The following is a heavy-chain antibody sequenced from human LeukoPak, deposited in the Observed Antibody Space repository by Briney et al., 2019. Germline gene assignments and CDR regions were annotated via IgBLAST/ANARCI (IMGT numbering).Heavy chain of an antibody. Sequence: PAETQSLTCTVCCGSISNCYWGWLRQPAEKGLEWIRRNYTSGNTNYNPSLKSRVSMSVDTSKNQFSLKLSSVTAADTAVYYCARAFSAIRGLGAFDIWGQGRMVTVSS. CDR2: NYTSGNT. J-gene: IGHJ3*02. V-gene: IGHV4-4*07. CDR1: CGSISNCY. CDR3: ARAFSAIRGLGAFDI. D-gene: IGHD2-2*02.